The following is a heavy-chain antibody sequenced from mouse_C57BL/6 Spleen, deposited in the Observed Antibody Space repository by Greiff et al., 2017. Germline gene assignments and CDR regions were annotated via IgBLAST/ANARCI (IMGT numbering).Heavy chain of an antibody. CDR3: ARREYDYDYAMDY. CDR1: GYTFTDYY. V-gene: IGHV1-26*01. J-gene: IGHJ4*01. Sequence: EVQLQQSGPELVKPGASVKISCKASGYTFTDYYMNWVKQSHGKSLEWIGDINPNNGGTSYNQKFKGKATLTVDKSSSTAYMELRSLTSEDSAVYYCARREYDYDYAMDYWGQGTSVTVSS. CDR2: INPNNGGT. D-gene: IGHD2-4*01.